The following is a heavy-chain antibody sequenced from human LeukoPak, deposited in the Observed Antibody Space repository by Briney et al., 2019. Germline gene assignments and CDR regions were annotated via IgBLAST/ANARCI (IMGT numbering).Heavy chain of an antibody. CDR3: ARDRTTLSF. V-gene: IGHV3-7*03. CDR1: GFSFSSYW. Sequence: GGSLRLSCAASGFSFSSYWMSWVRQTPEKGLEFVANINQDGSVTNYVDSLKGRCTISRDNAKKSLYLEINSLRADDTAVYYCARDRTTLSFWGQGTLVTVSS. D-gene: IGHD1-7*01. CDR2: INQDGSVT. J-gene: IGHJ4*02.